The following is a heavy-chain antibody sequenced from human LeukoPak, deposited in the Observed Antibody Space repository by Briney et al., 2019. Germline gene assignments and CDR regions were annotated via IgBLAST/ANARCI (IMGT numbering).Heavy chain of an antibody. V-gene: IGHV4-31*03. D-gene: IGHD5-18*01. CDR1: GGSISSGGYY. Sequence: SQTLSLTGTVSGGSISSGGYYWSWVRQHPGKGLEWIGYSYYSGSTYYNPSLKSRVTISVDTSKNQFSLKLSSVTAADTAVYYCAREGRGYPYSDAFDIWGQGTMVTVSS. CDR2: SYYSGST. CDR3: AREGRGYPYSDAFDI. J-gene: IGHJ3*02.